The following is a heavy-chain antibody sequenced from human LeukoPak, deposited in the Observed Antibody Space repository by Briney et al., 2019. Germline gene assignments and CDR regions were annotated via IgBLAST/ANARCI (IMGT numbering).Heavy chain of an antibody. V-gene: IGHV3-48*03. Sequence: GGSLRLSCAASGFTFSSYEMNWVRQAPGKGLEWVSYISSSGSTIYYADPVKGRFTVSRDNAKNSLYLQMNSLRAEDTAVYYCARGYLSSGYSQGFDYWGQGTLVTVSS. CDR1: GFTFSSYE. J-gene: IGHJ4*02. D-gene: IGHD3-22*01. CDR2: ISSSGSTI. CDR3: ARGYLSSGYSQGFDY.